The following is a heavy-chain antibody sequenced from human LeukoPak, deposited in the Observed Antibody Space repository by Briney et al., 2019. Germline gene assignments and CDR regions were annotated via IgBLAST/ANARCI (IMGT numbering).Heavy chain of an antibody. CDR1: GGSFSTYY. CDR3: ATPQRDTVRYFDL. Sequence: SETLSLTCAVYGGSFSTYYWSWIRQPPGKGLEWIGEITHSGSTNYSPSLKNRVTISLDMSKNQFSLRLTSVTAADTAVYYCATPQRDTVRYFDLWGRGTLVTVSS. CDR2: ITHSGST. V-gene: IGHV4-34*01. J-gene: IGHJ2*01. D-gene: IGHD4-17*01.